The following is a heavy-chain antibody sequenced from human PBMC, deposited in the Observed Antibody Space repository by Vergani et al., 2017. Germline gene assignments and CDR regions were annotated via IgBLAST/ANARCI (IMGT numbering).Heavy chain of an antibody. V-gene: IGHV5-51*03. Sequence: EVQLVQSGGEVKKPGESLKISCKGSGYPFTSYWMAWVRQAPGKGLEWMGIIYPGDSDSRSTPSFQGQVTMSVDKSIDTAYLSWRSLKAADTDTYFCGILRGASCFGTTCYPDYWGQGTLVRVSS. CDR3: GILRGASCFGTTCYPDY. CDR2: IYPGDSDS. D-gene: IGHD2-2*01. J-gene: IGHJ4*02. CDR1: GYPFTSYW.